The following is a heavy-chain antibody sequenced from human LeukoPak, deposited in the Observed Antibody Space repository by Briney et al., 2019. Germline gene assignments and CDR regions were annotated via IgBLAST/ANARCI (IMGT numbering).Heavy chain of an antibody. J-gene: IGHJ6*02. D-gene: IGHD4-11*01. CDR1: GFTFSSYS. CDR2: ISSSSSYI. CDR3: ARISTTVKYYYGMDV. Sequence: GGSLRLSCAASGFTFSSYSMNWVRQAPGKGLEWVSSISSSSSYIYYADSAKGRFTISRDNAKNSLYLQMNSLRAEDTAVYYCARISTTVKYYYGMDVWGQGTTVTVSS. V-gene: IGHV3-21*01.